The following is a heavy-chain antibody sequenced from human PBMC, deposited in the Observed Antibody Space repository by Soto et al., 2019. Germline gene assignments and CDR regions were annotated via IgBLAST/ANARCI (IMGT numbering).Heavy chain of an antibody. V-gene: IGHV4-34*01. J-gene: IGHJ4*02. CDR2: INHSGST. CDR1: GGSFSGYY. Sequence: ASETLSLTCAVYGGSFSGYYWSWIRQPPGKGLEWIGEINHSGSTNYNPSLKSRVTISVDTSKNQFSLKLSSVTAADTAVYYCASWDPYYYDSSGYQYYFDYWGQGTLVTVSS. D-gene: IGHD3-22*01. CDR3: ASWDPYYYDSSGYQYYFDY.